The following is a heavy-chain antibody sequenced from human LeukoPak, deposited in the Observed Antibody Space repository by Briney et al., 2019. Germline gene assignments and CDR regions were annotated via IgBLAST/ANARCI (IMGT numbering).Heavy chain of an antibody. CDR1: GFTFSNYW. V-gene: IGHV3-7*03. Sequence: PGGSLRLSCEGSGFTFSNYWMGWVRQAPGKGLQWVANIKTDGSEKYYVDSVKGRFTISRDNAKNSLYLQMNSLRAEDTALYYCAKDMEESYSSSQPFDYWGQGTLVTVSS. J-gene: IGHJ4*02. D-gene: IGHD6-13*01. CDR3: AKDMEESYSSSQPFDY. CDR2: IKTDGSEK.